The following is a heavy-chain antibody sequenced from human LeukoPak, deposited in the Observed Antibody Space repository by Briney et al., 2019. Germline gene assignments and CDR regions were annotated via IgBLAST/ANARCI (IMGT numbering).Heavy chain of an antibody. D-gene: IGHD2-15*01. V-gene: IGHV3-48*03. Sequence: PGGSLRLSCAPSGFTFSSYEMNWVRQAPGRGRGWVSYILGIGSTIYYADSVKGRFTISRDNAKNSLYLQMNSLRAEDTAVYYCARGGSGVVAAALLFFYWGQGTLVTVSS. CDR3: ARGGSGVVAAALLFFY. J-gene: IGHJ4*02. CDR1: GFTFSSYE. CDR2: ILGIGSTI.